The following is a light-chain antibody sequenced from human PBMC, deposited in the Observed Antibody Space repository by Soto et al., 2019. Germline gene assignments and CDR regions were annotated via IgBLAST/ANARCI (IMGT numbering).Light chain of an antibody. CDR1: QVISNY. J-gene: IGKJ1*01. CDR2: AAS. CDR3: QKYNSAPWT. V-gene: IGKV1-27*01. Sequence: DIPMTQSPSSLSASVGDRVTITCRASQVISNYLAWYQQKPGKVPKLLIYAASTLQSGVPSRFSGSGSGTDFTLTISSLQPEDVATYYCQKYNSAPWTFGQGTEVYIK.